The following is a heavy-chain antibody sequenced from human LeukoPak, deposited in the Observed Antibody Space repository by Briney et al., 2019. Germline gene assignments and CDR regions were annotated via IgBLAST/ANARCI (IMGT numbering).Heavy chain of an antibody. CDR1: GGSISSGSYY. J-gene: IGHJ3*02. D-gene: IGHD2-21*01. CDR2: IYTSGST. CDR3: ARGDTMAYSSFDI. V-gene: IGHV4-61*02. Sequence: PSETLSLTCTVSGGSISSGSYYWSWIRQPAGKGLEWIGRIYTSGSTNYNPSLKSRVTISVDTSKNQFSLKLSSVTAADTAVYYCARGDTMAYSSFDIWGQGTMVTVSS.